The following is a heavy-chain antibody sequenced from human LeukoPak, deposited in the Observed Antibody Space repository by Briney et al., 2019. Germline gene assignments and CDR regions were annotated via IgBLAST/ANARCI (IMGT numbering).Heavy chain of an antibody. D-gene: IGHD3-22*01. Sequence: PGGSLRLSCAASGFTFSSYALHWLRQAPGKGLEWVAVISYDGSNKYYVDSVKGRFTISRDTSKNTLYLQMNSLRADDTAVYYCARDVSPPVITTVDYWGQGTLVTVSS. CDR2: ISYDGSNK. J-gene: IGHJ4*02. CDR3: ARDVSPPVITTVDY. CDR1: GFTFSSYA. V-gene: IGHV3-30*01.